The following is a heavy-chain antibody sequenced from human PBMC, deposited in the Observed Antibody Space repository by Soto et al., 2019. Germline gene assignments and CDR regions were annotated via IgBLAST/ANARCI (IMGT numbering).Heavy chain of an antibody. V-gene: IGHV3-53*01. CDR3: ARAYCSGGSCYPDAFDI. Sequence: GGSLRLSCAASGFTVSSNYMSWVRQAPGKGLEWVSVIYSGGSTYYADSVKGRFTISRDNSRNTLFLQMNSLRVEDTAVYYCARAYCSGGSCYPDAFDIWGQGTMVTVSS. CDR2: IYSGGST. D-gene: IGHD2-15*01. J-gene: IGHJ3*02. CDR1: GFTVSSNY.